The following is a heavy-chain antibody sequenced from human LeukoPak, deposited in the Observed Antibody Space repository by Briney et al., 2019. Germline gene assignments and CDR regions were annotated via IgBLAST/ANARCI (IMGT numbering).Heavy chain of an antibody. CDR3: AVLPPVVVPAEFDY. D-gene: IGHD2-2*01. Sequence: GESLQISCQGSGYSFTSYWIGWVRQLPGKGLEWMGIIYPGDSDTRYSPSFQGQVTISADKSISTAYLQWSSLKASDTAMYYCAVLPPVVVPAEFDYWGQGTLVTVSS. V-gene: IGHV5-51*01. J-gene: IGHJ4*02. CDR1: GYSFTSYW. CDR2: IYPGDSDT.